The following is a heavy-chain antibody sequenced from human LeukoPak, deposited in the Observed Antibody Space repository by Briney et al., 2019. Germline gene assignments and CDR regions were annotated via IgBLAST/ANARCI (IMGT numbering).Heavy chain of an antibody. V-gene: IGHV3-53*01. CDR3: ARDSDSGYGPFAS. Sequence: PEGSLRLSCAASGFTVSNNYMSWVRQAPGKGLEWVSVIHSGGTTNYADSVQGRFTISRDNSKTTVYLHMNSLRAEDTAVYYCARDSDSGYGPFASWGQGTLVTVSS. CDR1: GFTVSNNY. CDR2: IHSGGTT. D-gene: IGHD5-12*01. J-gene: IGHJ4*02.